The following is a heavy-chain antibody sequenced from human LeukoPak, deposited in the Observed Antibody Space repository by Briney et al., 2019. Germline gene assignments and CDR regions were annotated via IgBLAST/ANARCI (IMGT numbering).Heavy chain of an antibody. J-gene: IGHJ3*02. CDR2: ISSSSRDI. Sequence: GGSLRLSCAASGFTFSSYWMSWVRQTPGKGLEWVSSISSSSRDIYYADSVKGRFTISRDNAKNSLYLQMNSLRAEDTAVYYCARDCSSTSCYFDAFDIWGQGTMVTVSS. CDR1: GFTFSSYW. V-gene: IGHV3-21*01. CDR3: ARDCSSTSCYFDAFDI. D-gene: IGHD2-2*01.